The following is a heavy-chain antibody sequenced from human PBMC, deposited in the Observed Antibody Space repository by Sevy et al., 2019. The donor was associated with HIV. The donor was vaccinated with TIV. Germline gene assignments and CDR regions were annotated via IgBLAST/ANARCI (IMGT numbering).Heavy chain of an antibody. Sequence: GGSLRLSCAASGFTFSSYGMHWVRQAPGKGLEWVAVISYDGSNKYYADSVKGRFTISRDNSKNTLYLQMNSLRAEDTAVYYCAKDRMNWNAYYFDYWGQETLVTVSS. V-gene: IGHV3-30*18. J-gene: IGHJ4*02. CDR3: AKDRMNWNAYYFDY. CDR2: ISYDGSNK. D-gene: IGHD1-1*01. CDR1: GFTFSSYG.